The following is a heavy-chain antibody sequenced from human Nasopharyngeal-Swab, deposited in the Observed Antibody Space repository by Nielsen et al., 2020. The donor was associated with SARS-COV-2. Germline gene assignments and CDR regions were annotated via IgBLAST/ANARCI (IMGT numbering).Heavy chain of an antibody. CDR3: ARLYGGYVDY. CDR2: IYPSDSTT. Sequence: GESLKISCQGSGYSFSTYWIGCVRQMPGKGLEWMGIIYPSDSTTKYRPSFQGQVTISADKSISTAYLQWSSLKASDTAMYFCARLYGGYVDYWGQGTLVTVSS. J-gene: IGHJ4*02. D-gene: IGHD4/OR15-4a*01. CDR1: GYSFSTYW. V-gene: IGHV5-51*01.